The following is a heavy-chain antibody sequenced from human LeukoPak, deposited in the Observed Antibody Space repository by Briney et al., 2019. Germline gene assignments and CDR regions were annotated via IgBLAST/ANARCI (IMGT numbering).Heavy chain of an antibody. J-gene: IGHJ5*02. Sequence: GRSLRLSCAASGFIVSNNHMSCVRQPPGKGLESVSLTYTDTSAYYADSVKGRFTISRDNSKNTLNLQMNSLRVEDTAVYYCARESWGPVGPWGQGTLVTVSS. CDR1: GFIVSNNH. D-gene: IGHD7-27*01. CDR3: ARESWGPVGP. CDR2: TYTDTSA. V-gene: IGHV3-66*02.